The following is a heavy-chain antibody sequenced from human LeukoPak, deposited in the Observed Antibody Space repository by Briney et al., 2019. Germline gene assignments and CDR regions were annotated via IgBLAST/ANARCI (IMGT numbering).Heavy chain of an antibody. D-gene: IGHD3-9*01. V-gene: IGHV3-30*19. Sequence: PGRSLRLSCAASGFTFSVYGMHWVRQAPGKGLEWVAVISYDGSNKYYADSVKGRFTISRDNSKNTLYLQMNSLRAEDTAVYYCARGTRGDILTGYYGGYFDYWGQGTLVTVSS. CDR2: ISYDGSNK. J-gene: IGHJ4*02. CDR1: GFTFSVYG. CDR3: ARGTRGDILTGYYGGYFDY.